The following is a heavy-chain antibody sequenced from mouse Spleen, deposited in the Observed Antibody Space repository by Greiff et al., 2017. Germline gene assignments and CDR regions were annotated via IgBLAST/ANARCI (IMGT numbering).Heavy chain of an antibody. J-gene: IGHJ2*01. CDR3: ARDDYGTFDY. V-gene: IGHV5-17*02. CDR2: ISSGSSTI. D-gene: IGHD2-4*01. CDR1: GFTFSSFG. Sequence: DVMLVESGGGLVQPGGSRKLSCAASGFTFSSFGMHWVRQAPEKGLEWVAYISSGSSTIYYADTVKGRFPISRDNPKNTLFLQMTSLRSEDTAMYYCARDDYGTFDYWGQGTTLTVSS.